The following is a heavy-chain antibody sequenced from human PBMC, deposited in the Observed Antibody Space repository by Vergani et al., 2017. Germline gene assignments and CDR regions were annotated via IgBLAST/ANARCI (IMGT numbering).Heavy chain of an antibody. V-gene: IGHV1-46*03. Sequence: QVQLVQSGAEVKKPGASVKVSCKASGYTFTSHYMHWVRQAPGQGLEWMGIINPSGGGTSYAQKFQGRVTMTRDTSTSTVYMELTSLRSEDTAVYYCARRGGGYCRSTSCPYYYYYMDVWGKGTTVTVSS. J-gene: IGHJ6*03. D-gene: IGHD2-2*01. CDR2: INPSGGGT. CDR3: ARRGGGYCRSTSCPYYYYYMDV. CDR1: GYTFTSHY.